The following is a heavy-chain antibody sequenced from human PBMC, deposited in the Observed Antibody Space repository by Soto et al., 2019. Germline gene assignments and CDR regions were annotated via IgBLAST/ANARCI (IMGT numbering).Heavy chain of an antibody. CDR3: ARERRYGSGTSYGMDV. CDR2: INHSGST. CDR1: GGSFSGYY. J-gene: IGHJ6*02. D-gene: IGHD3-10*01. V-gene: IGHV4-34*01. Sequence: QVQLQQWGAGLLKPSETLSLTCAVYGGSFSGYYWSWIRQPPGKGLEWIGEINHSGSTNYNPSLKSRVTISVDTSKNQFSLKLSSVTAADTAVYYCARERRYGSGTSYGMDVWGQGTTVTVSS.